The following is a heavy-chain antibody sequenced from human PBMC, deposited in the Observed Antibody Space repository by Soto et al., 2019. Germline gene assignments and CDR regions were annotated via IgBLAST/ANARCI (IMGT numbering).Heavy chain of an antibody. CDR2: INSDGSST. CDR3: ARDADMVLLPDAEDAMGV. CDR1: VLTFSSYW. D-gene: IGHD2-2*01. V-gene: IGHV3-74*01. J-gene: IGHJ6*02. Sequence: GSLRLSCAASVLTFSSYWMHWVRQAPGKGLVWVSRINSDGSSTRYADSVKGRFTISRDNAKNTLYLQMNSLRAEDTAVYFCARDADMVLLPDAEDAMGVWGQGTTVTVSS.